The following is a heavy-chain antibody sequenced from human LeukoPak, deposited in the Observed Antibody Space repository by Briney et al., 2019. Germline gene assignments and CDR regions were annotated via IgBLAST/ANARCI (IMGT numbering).Heavy chain of an antibody. CDR2: IGSGGNT. J-gene: IGHJ4*02. Sequence: GGSLRLSCAASGFTFSSYAMSLVRQAPGKGLEWVSAIGSGGNTYYADSVKGRFTISRDNSKNTLYLQMNSLRAEDTAVYYCAGGYYDSFGGYWGQGTLVTVSS. CDR3: AGGYYDSFGGY. CDR1: GFTFSSYA. V-gene: IGHV3-23*01. D-gene: IGHD3-22*01.